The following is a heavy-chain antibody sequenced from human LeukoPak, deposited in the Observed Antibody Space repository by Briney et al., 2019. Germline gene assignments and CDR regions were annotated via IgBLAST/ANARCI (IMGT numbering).Heavy chain of an antibody. Sequence: GGSLRLSCAASGFIFSSYWMAWVRQAPGKGLEWVANIKQDGSEKYNVDSVKGRFTISRDNAKNSLYLQMNSLRAEDTAVYYCARGRYCSGGSCYGALGYYFEYWGQGTLVTVSS. CDR2: IKQDGSEK. D-gene: IGHD2-15*01. CDR1: GFIFSSYW. CDR3: ARGRYCSGGSCYGALGYYFEY. V-gene: IGHV3-7*01. J-gene: IGHJ4*02.